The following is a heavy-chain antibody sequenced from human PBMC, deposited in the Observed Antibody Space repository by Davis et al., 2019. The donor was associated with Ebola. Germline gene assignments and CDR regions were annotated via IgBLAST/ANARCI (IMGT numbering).Heavy chain of an antibody. V-gene: IGHV5-51*01. CDR2: IYPGDSNI. D-gene: IGHD1/OR15-1a*01. CDR3: ARHGGRTIRKYYYYYMDV. CDR1: GYSFTGHW. Sequence: GESLKISCQISGYSFTGHWIGWVRQMPGKGTEYMGIIYPGDSNIIYSPSFQGQVTISADKSIRTAYLQWTSLKASDTAVYYCARHGGRTIRKYYYYYMDVWGKGTTVTVSS. J-gene: IGHJ6*03.